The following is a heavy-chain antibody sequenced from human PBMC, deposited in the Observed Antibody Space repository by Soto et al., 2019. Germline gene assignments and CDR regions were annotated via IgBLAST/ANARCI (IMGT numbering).Heavy chain of an antibody. D-gene: IGHD3-16*01. CDR3: AKEGVRGMDA. J-gene: IGHJ6*02. CDR2: MNPNSGNT. V-gene: IGHV1-8*01. Sequence: QVQLVQSGAEVKKPGASVKVSCKASGYTFTSYDINWVRQATGQGLEWMGWMNPNSGNTGYAQKYQGRVTMTRNTSISTSYMEMSILRSDDTAVYYCAKEGVRGMDAWGQGTTVTVSS. CDR1: GYTFTSYD.